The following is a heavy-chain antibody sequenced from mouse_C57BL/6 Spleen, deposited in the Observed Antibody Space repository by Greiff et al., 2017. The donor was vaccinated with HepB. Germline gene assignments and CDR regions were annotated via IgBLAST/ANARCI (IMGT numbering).Heavy chain of an antibody. Sequence: EVNLVESGGGLVQSGRSLRLSCATSGFTFSDFYMEWVRQAPGKGLEWIAASRNKANDYTTEYSASVKGRFIVSRDTSQSILYLQMNALRAEDTAIYYCARDAYSAWFAYWGQGTLVTVSA. CDR1: GFTFSDFY. V-gene: IGHV7-1*01. CDR3: ARDAYSAWFAY. CDR2: SRNKANDYTT. J-gene: IGHJ3*01.